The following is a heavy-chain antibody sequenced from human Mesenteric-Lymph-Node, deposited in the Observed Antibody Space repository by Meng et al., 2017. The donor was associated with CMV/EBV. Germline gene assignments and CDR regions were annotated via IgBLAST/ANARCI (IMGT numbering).Heavy chain of an antibody. D-gene: IGHD3-22*01. V-gene: IGHV4-39*01. CDR1: GDSNSNLSCF. CDR2: VHQSGTT. J-gene: IGHJ4*02. Sequence: QRLGAGQGLGKPAVILFIYSIVAGDSNSNLSCFWTCVRQRPEKGLGWIASVHQSGTTNKYPDHMSRLTITVDTSANLVSLRLTTVTTADTATYYCARRGNYASDYSEYWGQGTLVTVVS. CDR3: ARRGNYASDYSEY.